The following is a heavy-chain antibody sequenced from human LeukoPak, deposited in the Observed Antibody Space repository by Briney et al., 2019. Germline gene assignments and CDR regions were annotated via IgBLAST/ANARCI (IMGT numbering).Heavy chain of an antibody. CDR2: IYTSGST. CDR1: GGSISSSSYY. Sequence: SETLSLTCTVSGGSISSSSYYWSWIRQPAGKGLEWIGRIYTSGSTNYNPSLKSRVTMSVDTSKNQFSLKLSSVTAADTAVYYCAREHPRYWGRTDYWGQGTLVTVSS. CDR3: AREHPRYWGRTDY. J-gene: IGHJ4*02. D-gene: IGHD7-27*01. V-gene: IGHV4-61*02.